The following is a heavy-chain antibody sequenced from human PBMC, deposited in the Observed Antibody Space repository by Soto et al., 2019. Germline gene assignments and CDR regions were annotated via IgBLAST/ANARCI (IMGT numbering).Heavy chain of an antibody. J-gene: IGHJ3*02. CDR3: ATDRRVGASGAFDI. V-gene: IGHV1-24*01. Sequence: ASVKVSCKVSGYTLTELSMHWVRQAPGKGLEWMGGFDPEDGETIYAQKFQGRVTMTEDTSTDTAYMELSSLRSEGTAVYHCATDRRVGASGAFDIWGQGTMVTV. CDR2: FDPEDGET. D-gene: IGHD1-26*01. CDR1: GYTLTELS.